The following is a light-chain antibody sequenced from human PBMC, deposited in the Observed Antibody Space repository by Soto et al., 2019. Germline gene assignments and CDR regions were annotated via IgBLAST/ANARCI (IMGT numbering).Light chain of an antibody. V-gene: IGKV3-20*01. Sequence: ENLLTQSPGTLSFSAGEGATLSCRASLGVSANYLAWYQQKPGQAPTLLIYGASIRAAGIPDRFSGSGSGTDFTLTIRRLEPEDFAVYYCQQYGSSPRTFGQGTKVDIK. CDR1: LGVSANY. J-gene: IGKJ1*01. CDR3: QQYGSSPRT. CDR2: GAS.